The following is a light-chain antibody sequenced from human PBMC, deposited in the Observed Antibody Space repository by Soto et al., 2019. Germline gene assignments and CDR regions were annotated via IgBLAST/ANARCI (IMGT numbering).Light chain of an antibody. CDR3: MQALQTPLT. CDR1: QSLLNSNGNNY. J-gene: IGKJ4*01. CDR2: LGS. V-gene: IGKV2-28*01. Sequence: DIVMTQSPLSLPVTPGEPASISCRSSQSLLNSNGNNYLDWYLQKPGQSPQLLIYLGSNRAPGVADRFTGSGSGTDFTLKISRVEAEDVGVYYCMQALQTPLTFGGGTKVESK.